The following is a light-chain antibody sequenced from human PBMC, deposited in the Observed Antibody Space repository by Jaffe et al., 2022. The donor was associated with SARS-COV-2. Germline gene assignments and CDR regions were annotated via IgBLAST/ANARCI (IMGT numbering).Light chain of an antibody. Sequence: SYVLTQPPSVPVAPGKTARITCGGNNIRSKSVHWYQQKPGQAPVLVIYYDSDRPSGIPERFSGSNSGNTATLTISRVEAGDEADYYCHVWDSSSDHWVFGGGTKLTVL. CDR1: NIRSKS. V-gene: IGLV3-21*04. CDR2: YDS. J-gene: IGLJ3*02. CDR3: HVWDSSSDHWV.